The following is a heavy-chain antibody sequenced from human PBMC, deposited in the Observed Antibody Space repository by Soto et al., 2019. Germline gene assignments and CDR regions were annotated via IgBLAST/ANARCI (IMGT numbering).Heavy chain of an antibody. Sequence: QVQLVQSGAEVRKPGASVKVSCKASGYTFSNYGLSWVRQAPGQGLEWMGWISDNNGKTHYAQKFQGRLIMTTDTSMRTAYVELRSLTSDDTAVYFCAREGYYSGSGTYSPPRYYGMDVWGQGTTVTVSS. D-gene: IGHD3-10*01. J-gene: IGHJ6*02. CDR1: GYTFSNYG. CDR3: AREGYYSGSGTYSPPRYYGMDV. V-gene: IGHV1-18*01. CDR2: ISDNNGKT.